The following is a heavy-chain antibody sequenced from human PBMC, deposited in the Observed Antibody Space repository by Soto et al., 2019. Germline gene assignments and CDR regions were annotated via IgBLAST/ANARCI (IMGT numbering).Heavy chain of an antibody. CDR2: IKQDGSEK. D-gene: IGHD2-2*01. Sequence: GGSLRLSCAASGFTFSSYWMSWVRQAPGKGLEWVANIKQDGSEKYYVDSVKGRFTISRDNAENSLYLQMNSLRAEDTAVYYCARYVYCSSTSCDMSHDYYYYYMYVCGKGTTVTVSS. CDR3: ARYVYCSSTSCDMSHDYYYYYMYV. V-gene: IGHV3-7*01. J-gene: IGHJ6*03. CDR1: GFTFSSYW.